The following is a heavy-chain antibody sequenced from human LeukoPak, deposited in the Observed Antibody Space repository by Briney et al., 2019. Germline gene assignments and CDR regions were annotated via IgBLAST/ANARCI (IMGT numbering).Heavy chain of an antibody. CDR3: ARNYGVEY. D-gene: IGHD4-17*01. CDR2: IKSDGRST. V-gene: IGHV3-74*01. CDR1: GFSFSNYW. J-gene: IGHJ4*02. Sequence: PGGSLRLSCAASGFSFSNYWMHWVRQAPGKGLVWVSRIKSDGRSTGYADSVKGRFTISRDNAKNTLYLQMDSLRDEDTAVYYCARNYGVEYWGQGTLVTVSS.